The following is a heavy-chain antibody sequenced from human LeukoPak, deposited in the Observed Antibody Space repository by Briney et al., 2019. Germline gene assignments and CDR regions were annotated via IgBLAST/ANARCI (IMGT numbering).Heavy chain of an antibody. CDR3: ARDSGITDFDY. V-gene: IGHV3-74*01. J-gene: IGHJ4*02. CDR1: GFTFSSYW. CDR2: INSDGSST. D-gene: IGHD1-14*01. Sequence: PGGSLRLSCAASGFTFSSYWMHWVRQAPGKGLVWVSRINSDGSSTIYADSVKGRFTIYRYNAKNTLYLQMNNLRAEDTAVYYCARDSGITDFDYWGQGTLVTVSS.